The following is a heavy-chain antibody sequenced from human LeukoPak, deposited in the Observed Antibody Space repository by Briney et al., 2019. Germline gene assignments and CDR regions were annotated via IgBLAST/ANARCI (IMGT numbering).Heavy chain of an antibody. V-gene: IGHV1-69*13. J-gene: IGHJ5*02. CDR3: ARNPLDKNWFDP. CDR2: IIPIFGTA. CDR1: GGTFSSYA. Sequence: ASVKVSCKASGGTFSSYAISWVRQAPGQGLEWMGGIIPIFGTANYAQKFQGRVTITADESTSTAYTELSSLRSEDTAVYYCARNPLDKNWFDPWGQGTLVTVSS. D-gene: IGHD3-22*01.